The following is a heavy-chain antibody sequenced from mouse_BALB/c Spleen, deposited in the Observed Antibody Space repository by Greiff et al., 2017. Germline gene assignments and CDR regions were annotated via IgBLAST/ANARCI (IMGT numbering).Heavy chain of an antibody. V-gene: IGHV3-2*02. CDR2: ISYSGST. J-gene: IGHJ1*01. CDR3: ARTYYYGSSSYWYFDV. Sequence: EVMLVESGPGLVKPSQSLSLTCTVTGYSITSDYAWNWIRQFPGNKLEWMGYISYSGSTSYNPSLKSRISITRDTSKNQFFLQLNSVTTEDTATYYCARTYYYGSSSYWYFDVWGAGTTVTVSS. D-gene: IGHD1-1*01. CDR1: GYSITSDYA.